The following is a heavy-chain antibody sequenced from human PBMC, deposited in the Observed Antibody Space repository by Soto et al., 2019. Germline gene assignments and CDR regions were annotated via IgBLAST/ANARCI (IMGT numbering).Heavy chain of an antibody. D-gene: IGHD3-3*01. CDR2: IKQYGSEK. V-gene: IGHV3-7*03. CDR1: GFTFTSYW. CDR3: ARAVEEWLLSGHYYYGMDV. J-gene: IGHJ6*02. Sequence: GGSLRLSCAASGFTFTSYWMNRVRQAPGKGLEWVANIKQYGSEKYYVDSVKGRFTISRDNVRNSLYLQMNSLRAEDTAVYYCARAVEEWLLSGHYYYGMDVWGQGTTVTVSS.